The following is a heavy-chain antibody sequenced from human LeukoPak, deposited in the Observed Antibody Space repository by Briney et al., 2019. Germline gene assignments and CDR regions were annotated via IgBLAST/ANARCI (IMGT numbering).Heavy chain of an antibody. D-gene: IGHD3-10*01. CDR2: ISSSSSYI. CDR3: ASQKRPTMVRGVIITDYYYYGMDV. Sequence: PGGSLRLSCAASGFTFSSYWMSWVRQAPGKGLEWVSSISSSSSYIYYADSVKGRFTISRDNAKNSLYLQMNSLRAEDTAVYYCASQKRPTMVRGVIITDYYYYGMDVWGQGTTVTVSS. V-gene: IGHV3-21*01. J-gene: IGHJ6*02. CDR1: GFTFSSYW.